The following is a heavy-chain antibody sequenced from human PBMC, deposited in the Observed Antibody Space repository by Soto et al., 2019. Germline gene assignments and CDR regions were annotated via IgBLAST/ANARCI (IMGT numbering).Heavy chain of an antibody. CDR2: ITIRTGNT. D-gene: IGHD5-18*01. CDR3: VRDRDIYRDMVHADL. V-gene: IGHV3-48*02. CDR1: GFTISGCS. J-gene: IGHJ4*01. Sequence: GGSLRLSCEASGFTISGCSMNWVRQAPGKGLEWLAYITIRTGNTVYADSVRGRFTISADNAENSVFLQMNSLRDEDTAVYFCVRDRDIYRDMVHADLWGKGTLVTVS.